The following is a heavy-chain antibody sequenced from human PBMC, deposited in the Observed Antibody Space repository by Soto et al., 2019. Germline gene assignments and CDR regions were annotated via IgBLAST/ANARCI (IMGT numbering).Heavy chain of an antibody. CDR3: ASSTGGLTYYFDY. CDR2: INHSGST. Sequence: SETLSLTCAVYGGSFSGYYWSWIRQPPGKGLEWIGEINHSGSTNYNPSLKSRVTISVDTSKNQFSLKLSSVTAADTAVYYCASSTGGLTYYFDYWGQGTLVTVSS. J-gene: IGHJ4*02. CDR1: GGSFSGYY. D-gene: IGHD3-10*01. V-gene: IGHV4-34*01.